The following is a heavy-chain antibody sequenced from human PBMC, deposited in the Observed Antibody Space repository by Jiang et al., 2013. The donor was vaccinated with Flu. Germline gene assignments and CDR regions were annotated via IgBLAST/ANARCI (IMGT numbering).Heavy chain of an antibody. CDR1: GGSFSGLL. Sequence: SLTCAVYGGSFSGLLLELDPPAPRKGLEWIGEINHSGSHQLQPSLKSRVTISVDTSKNQFSLKLSSVTAADTAVYYCASTRAVVPAAPFDYWGQGTLVTVSS. CDR3: ASTRAVVPAAPFDY. J-gene: IGHJ4*02. CDR2: INHSGSH. D-gene: IGHD2-2*01. V-gene: IGHV4-34*01.